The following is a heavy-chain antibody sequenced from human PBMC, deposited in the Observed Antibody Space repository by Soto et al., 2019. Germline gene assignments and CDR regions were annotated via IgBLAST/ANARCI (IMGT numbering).Heavy chain of an antibody. CDR2: ISSSSSYI. D-gene: IGHD6-19*01. V-gene: IGHV3-21*01. CDR1: GFTFSSYS. Sequence: PGGSLRLSCAASGFTFSSYSMNWVRQAPGKGLEWVSSISSSSSYIYYADSVKGRFTISRDNAKNSLYLQMNSLRAEDTAVYYCARDATGYSSGWYNCMDVWGQGTTVTVFS. CDR3: ARDATGYSSGWYNCMDV. J-gene: IGHJ6*02.